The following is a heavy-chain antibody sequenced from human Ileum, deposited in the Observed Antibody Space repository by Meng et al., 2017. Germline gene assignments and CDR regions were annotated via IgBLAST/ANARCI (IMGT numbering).Heavy chain of an antibody. D-gene: IGHD2-15*01. CDR3: ARDRGGSYYFDY. Sequence: QVQLQESGPGLLKSSQTLSLTCTVSGDSISIGDYDWSWVRQPPGKGLEWIGYIYYSGSTYYNPSLKSRAIMSVDTSKNHFSLKLSSVTAADTAVYYCARDRGGSYYFDYWGQGTLVTVSS. CDR1: GDSISIGDYD. J-gene: IGHJ4*02. CDR2: IYYSGST. V-gene: IGHV4-30-4*01.